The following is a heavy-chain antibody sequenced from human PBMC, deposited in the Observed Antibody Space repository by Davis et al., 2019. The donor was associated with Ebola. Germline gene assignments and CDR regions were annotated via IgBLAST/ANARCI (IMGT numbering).Heavy chain of an antibody. Sequence: ASVKVSCKASGYTFTGYHMHWVRQAPGQGLEWMGIINPSGGSTSYAQKFQGRVTMTRDTSTSTVYMELSSLRSEDTAVYYCATVTTGLDYWGQGTLVTVSS. V-gene: IGHV1-46*03. CDR1: GYTFTGYH. CDR3: ATVTTGLDY. D-gene: IGHD4-17*01. CDR2: INPSGGST. J-gene: IGHJ4*02.